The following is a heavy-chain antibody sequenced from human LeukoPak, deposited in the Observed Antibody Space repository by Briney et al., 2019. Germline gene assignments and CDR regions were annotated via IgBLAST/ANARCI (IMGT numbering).Heavy chain of an antibody. D-gene: IGHD6-13*01. J-gene: IGHJ4*02. CDR1: GGSISSYY. CDR3: ARHRRGYSSSPGPPPWVD. V-gene: IGHV4-59*08. Sequence: SETLSLTCTVSGGSISSYYWSWIRQPPGKGLEWIGYIYYSGSTNYNPSLKSRVTISVDTSKNQFSLKLSSVTAADTAVYYCARHRRGYSSSPGPPPWVDWGQGTLVTVSS. CDR2: IYYSGST.